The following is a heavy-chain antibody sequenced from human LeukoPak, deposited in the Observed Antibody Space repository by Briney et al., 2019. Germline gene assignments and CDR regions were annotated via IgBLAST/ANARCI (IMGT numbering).Heavy chain of an antibody. CDR1: GFTFSSYS. CDR3: ARAPGIAVAGSYDY. CDR2: ISSSSSYI. D-gene: IGHD6-19*01. V-gene: IGHV3-21*01. J-gene: IGHJ4*02. Sequence: GGSLRLSCAASGFTFSSYSMNWVRQAPGQGLEWVSSISSSSSYIYYADSVKGRFTISRDNAKNSLYLQMNSLRAEDTAVYYCARAPGIAVAGSYDYWGQGTLVTVSS.